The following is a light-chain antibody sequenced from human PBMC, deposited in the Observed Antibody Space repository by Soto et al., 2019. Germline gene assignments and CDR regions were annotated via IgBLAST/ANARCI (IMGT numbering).Light chain of an antibody. CDR1: QSVRSSY. V-gene: IGKV3D-20*01. J-gene: IGKJ4*01. Sequence: EIVLTQSPATLSLSPGDRATLSCGASQSVRSSYVAWYQQKAGLAPRLLIYDASSKASGIPDRLSSSGSGTDFTLTIGRLEHEDFAGYYCQQYDNSAPLSFGGGTKVEMK. CDR3: QQYDNSAPLS. CDR2: DAS.